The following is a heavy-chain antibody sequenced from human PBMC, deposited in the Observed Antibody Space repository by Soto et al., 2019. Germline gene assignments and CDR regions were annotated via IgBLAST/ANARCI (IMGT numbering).Heavy chain of an antibody. CDR3: ARDGYCSGGSCYGGFDY. D-gene: IGHD2-15*01. CDR2: IYYSGST. J-gene: IGHJ4*02. CDR1: GGSISSGGYY. V-gene: IGHV4-31*03. Sequence: QVQLQESGPGLVKPSQTLSLTCTVSGGSISSGGYYWSWIRQHPGKGLEWIGYIYYSGSTYYNPSLKSRVTISVDTSKNQFSLKLSSVTAADTAVYYCARDGYCSGGSCYGGFDYWGQGTLVTVSS.